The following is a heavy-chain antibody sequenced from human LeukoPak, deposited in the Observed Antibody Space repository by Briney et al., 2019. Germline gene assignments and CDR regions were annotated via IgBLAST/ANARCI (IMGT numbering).Heavy chain of an antibody. J-gene: IGHJ4*02. CDR3: ARAGDPDSSGYYGGYFDY. Sequence: GGSLRLSCAASGFTFSSYAMHWVRQAPGKGLEYVSAISSNGGSTYYANSVKGRFTISRDNSKNTLYLQMGSLRAEDMAVYYCARAGDPDSSGYYGGYFDYWGQGTLVTVSS. V-gene: IGHV3-64*01. CDR1: GFTFSSYA. D-gene: IGHD3-22*01. CDR2: ISSNGGST.